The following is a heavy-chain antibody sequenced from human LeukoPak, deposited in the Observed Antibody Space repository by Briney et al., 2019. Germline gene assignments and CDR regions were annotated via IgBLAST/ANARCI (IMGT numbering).Heavy chain of an antibody. Sequence: GGSLRLSCAASGFTFSSYSMNWVRQAPGKGLEWVSYISSSSSTIYYADSVKGRFTISRDNAKNSLYLQMNSLRAEDTAVYYCARDFWTAVAATGDYWGQGTLVTVSS. CDR2: ISSSSSTI. V-gene: IGHV3-48*04. D-gene: IGHD6-19*01. CDR1: GFTFSSYS. CDR3: ARDFWTAVAATGDY. J-gene: IGHJ4*02.